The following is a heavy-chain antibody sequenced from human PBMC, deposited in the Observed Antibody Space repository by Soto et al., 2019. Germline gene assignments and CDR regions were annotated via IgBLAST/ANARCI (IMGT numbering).Heavy chain of an antibody. CDR2: IYYSGST. D-gene: IGHD2-15*01. J-gene: IGHJ4*02. CDR1: GGSISSGGYS. Sequence: QVQLQESGPGLVKHSQTLSLTCTVSGGSISSGGYSWSWIRQQPGKGLEWIGSIYYSGSTYYNPSLKSRVTISVDTSKNQFSLKLSSVTAADTAVYYCARGGKGGSYQFDYWGQGTLVTVSS. V-gene: IGHV4-31*03. CDR3: ARGGKGGSYQFDY.